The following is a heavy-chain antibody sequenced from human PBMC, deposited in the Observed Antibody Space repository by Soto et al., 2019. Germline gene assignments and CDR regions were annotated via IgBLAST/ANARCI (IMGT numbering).Heavy chain of an antibody. Sequence: SETLSLTCTVSGGSISSYYWSWIRQPPGKGLEWIWYIHYSGSTNYNPSLKSRVTISVDTSKNQFSLKLSSVTAADTAVYYCARDYYGSGSSYYYYGMDVWGQGTTVTVSS. V-gene: IGHV4-59*01. D-gene: IGHD3-10*01. CDR2: IHYSGST. J-gene: IGHJ6*02. CDR3: ARDYYGSGSSYYYYGMDV. CDR1: GGSISSYY.